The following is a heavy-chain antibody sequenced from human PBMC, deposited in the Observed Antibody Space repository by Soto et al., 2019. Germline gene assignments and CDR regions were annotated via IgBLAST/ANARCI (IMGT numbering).Heavy chain of an antibody. CDR1: GGTFSDFT. D-gene: IGHD2-21*01. CDR2: IIPILEAT. Sequence: QVQLVQSGAEVRKPGSSVKVSFRASGGTFSDFTVTWVRQAPGHWLEWMGGIIPILEATKYAQTFQDRVTFTADDSKSTVFMELSSLRSEDTAVYCCATSYCGNECQPNRAFYCFGRDVWCQWTTVTVSS. V-gene: IGHV1-69*01. CDR3: ATSYCGNECQPNRAFYCFGRDV. J-gene: IGHJ6*02.